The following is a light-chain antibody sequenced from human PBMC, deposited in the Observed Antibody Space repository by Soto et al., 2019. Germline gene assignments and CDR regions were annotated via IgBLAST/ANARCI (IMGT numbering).Light chain of an antibody. J-gene: IGLJ3*02. CDR3: GTWDNSLTAWV. CDR1: SPNIGDNY. V-gene: IGLV1-51*02. Sequence: QSVLTQPPSVSAAPGQKVTISCSGSSPNIGDNYVSWYQQLPGTAPKLLISEDYNRPSGIPDRFSGSKSGTSAALGITGLQTGDEGDYFCGTWDNSLTAWVFGGGTKLTVL. CDR2: EDY.